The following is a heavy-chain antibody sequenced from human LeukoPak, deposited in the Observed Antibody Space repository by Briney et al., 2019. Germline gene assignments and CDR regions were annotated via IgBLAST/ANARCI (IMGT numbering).Heavy chain of an antibody. CDR1: GYTFTRYG. J-gene: IGHJ4*02. Sequence: ASVRVSCKASGYTFTRYGIRWVRQAPGQGLQWLGWISASNGNTNYAQKFRDRVTMSTDTSTGTAYLDARSLTSDDTAVYYCARDHSNWNYAPDFWGQGTLVIVSS. D-gene: IGHD1-7*01. CDR3: ARDHSNWNYAPDF. V-gene: IGHV1-18*01. CDR2: ISASNGNT.